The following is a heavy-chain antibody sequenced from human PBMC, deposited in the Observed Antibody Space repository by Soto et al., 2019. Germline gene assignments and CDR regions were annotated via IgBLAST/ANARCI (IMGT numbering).Heavy chain of an antibody. Sequence: PSKTLSLTCAISGDSVSSNSAAWNWIRQSPSRGLEWLGRTYYRSKWYNDYAVSVKSRITINPDTSKNQFSLQLNSVTPEDTAVYYCARALRYDFWSGYLFDYWGHGTLVTVSS. CDR3: ARALRYDFWSGYLFDY. J-gene: IGHJ4*01. CDR1: GDSVSSNSAA. CDR2: TYYRSKWYN. D-gene: IGHD3-3*01. V-gene: IGHV6-1*01.